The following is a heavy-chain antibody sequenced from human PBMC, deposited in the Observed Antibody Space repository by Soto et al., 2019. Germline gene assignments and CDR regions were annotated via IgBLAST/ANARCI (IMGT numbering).Heavy chain of an antibody. CDR1: GFTFSSYG. Sequence: GGSLRLSCAASGFTFSSYGMHWVRQAPGKGLEWVAVIWYDGSNKYYADSVKGRFTISRDNSKNTLYLQMNSLRAEDTAVYYCARAPGIAVAVNWFDPWGQGTLVTVSS. CDR2: IWYDGSNK. CDR3: ARAPGIAVAVNWFDP. V-gene: IGHV3-33*01. J-gene: IGHJ5*02. D-gene: IGHD6-19*01.